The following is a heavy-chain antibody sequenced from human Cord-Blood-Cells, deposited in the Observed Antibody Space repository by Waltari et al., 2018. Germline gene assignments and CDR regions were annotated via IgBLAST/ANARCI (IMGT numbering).Heavy chain of an antibody. CDR3: ARASPTSGYEPIDPDY. J-gene: IGHJ4*02. Sequence: QVQLQQWGAGLLKPSETLSLTCAVYGGSFSGYYWSWIRQPPGKGLEWIGEINHSGSTNYNPSLKSRVTISVDTSKNQFSLKLSSVTAADTAVYYCARASPTSGYEPIDPDYWGQGTLVTISS. CDR2: INHSGST. CDR1: GGSFSGYY. D-gene: IGHD3-22*01. V-gene: IGHV4-34*01.